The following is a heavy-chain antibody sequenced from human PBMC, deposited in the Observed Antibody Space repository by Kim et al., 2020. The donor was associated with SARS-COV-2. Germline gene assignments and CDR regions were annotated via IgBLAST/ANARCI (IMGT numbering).Heavy chain of an antibody. V-gene: IGHV4-39*01. CDR2: IYYSGST. CDR3: ARHALILWFGESSNWFDP. Sequence: SETLSLTSTVSGGSISSSSYYWGWIRQPPGKGLEWIGSIYYSGSTYYNPSLKSRVTISVDTSKNQFSLKLSSVTAADTAVYYCARHALILWFGESSNWFDPWGQGTLVTVSS. J-gene: IGHJ5*02. D-gene: IGHD3-10*01. CDR1: GGSISSSSYY.